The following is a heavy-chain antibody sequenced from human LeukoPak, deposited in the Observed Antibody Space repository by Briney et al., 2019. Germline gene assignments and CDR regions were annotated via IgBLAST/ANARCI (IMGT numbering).Heavy chain of an antibody. CDR3: ARDFMVRGDQVYYYYYYMDV. V-gene: IGHV4-59*01. D-gene: IGHD3-10*01. CDR2: ISDSGTT. Sequence: SETLSLTCTVSGGSISNYYWSWIRQPPGKGLEWIGYISDSGTTNYNPPLKSRVTTSLDTSKNQFSLQLRSVTAADTAVYYCARDFMVRGDQVYYYYYYMDVWGTGATITVSS. CDR1: GGSISNYY. J-gene: IGHJ6*03.